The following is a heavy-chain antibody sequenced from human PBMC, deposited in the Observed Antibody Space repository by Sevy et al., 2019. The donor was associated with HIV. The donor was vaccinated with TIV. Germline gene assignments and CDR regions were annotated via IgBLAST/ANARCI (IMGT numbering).Heavy chain of an antibody. CDR3: TKSPRPGCYCSGGSCYSVNAFDI. CDR1: GYTFTGYY. J-gene: IGHJ3*02. V-gene: IGHV1-2*02. CDR2: INPNSGGT. D-gene: IGHD2-15*01. Sequence: ASVKVSCKASGYTFTGYYMHWVRQAPGQGLEWMGWINPNSGGTNYAQKFQGRVTMTRDTSISTAYMELSRLRSDDTAGYYCTKSPRPGCYCSGGSCYSVNAFDIWGQGTMVTVSS.